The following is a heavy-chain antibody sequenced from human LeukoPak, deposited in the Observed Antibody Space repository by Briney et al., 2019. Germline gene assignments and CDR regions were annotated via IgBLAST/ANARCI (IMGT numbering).Heavy chain of an antibody. CDR2: ISGGGDAA. CDR1: GFRLSGYA. V-gene: IGHV3-23*01. CDR3: FRKYDSSGYFDY. J-gene: IGHJ4*02. Sequence: GGSLRLSCIASGFRLSGYAMSWVRQAPGKGLEWVSTISGGGDAAYYADSVKGRFTISRDNSKNTLYLQMNSLRAEDTAVYYCFRKYDSSGYFDYWGRGTLVTVSS. D-gene: IGHD3-22*01.